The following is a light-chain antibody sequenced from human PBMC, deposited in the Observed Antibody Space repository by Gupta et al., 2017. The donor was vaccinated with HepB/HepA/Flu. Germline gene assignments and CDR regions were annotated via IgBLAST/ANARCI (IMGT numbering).Light chain of an antibody. Sequence: QSVLTQPPSVSGAPGQRVNLSCTGSSSNIGAAYDVHWYHQVPGTDPKLLIYANNNRPSGVSDRFSGYTSGTSAYRVITGLPAEDEAVDYCQYSATSLTSCVFGGGTKLTV. J-gene: IGLJ3*02. CDR3: QYSATSLTSCV. CDR1: SSNIGAAYD. CDR2: ANN. V-gene: IGLV1-40*01.